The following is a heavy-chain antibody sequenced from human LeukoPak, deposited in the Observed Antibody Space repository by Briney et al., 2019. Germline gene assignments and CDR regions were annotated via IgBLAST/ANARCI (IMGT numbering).Heavy chain of an antibody. Sequence: ESGPVLVKPTETLTLTCTVSGFSLSNTRMGVSWIRQPPGKALEWLAHIFSHDEKSYSTSLKSRLTISKDTSKSQVVLTMTNMDPVDTATYYCTRTLGWLSDVSGQGTTVTVSS. J-gene: IGHJ6*02. CDR3: TRTLGWLSDV. D-gene: IGHD5-24*01. V-gene: IGHV2-26*01. CDR2: IFSHDEK. CDR1: GFSLSNTRMG.